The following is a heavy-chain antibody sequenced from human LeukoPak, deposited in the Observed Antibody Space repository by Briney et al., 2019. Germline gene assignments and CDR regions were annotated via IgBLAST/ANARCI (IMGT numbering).Heavy chain of an antibody. J-gene: IGHJ4*02. CDR2: IKQDGSEK. D-gene: IGHD3-10*01. V-gene: IGHV3-7*01. Sequence: GGSLRLSCAASGFTFSSYWMSWVRQAPGKGLEWVANIKQDGSEKYYVDSVKGRFTISRDNAKNSLYLQMNSLRAEDTAVYYCAKDYLYYYGSGSYYKPPDYWGQGTLVTVSS. CDR1: GFTFSSYW. CDR3: AKDYLYYYGSGSYYKPPDY.